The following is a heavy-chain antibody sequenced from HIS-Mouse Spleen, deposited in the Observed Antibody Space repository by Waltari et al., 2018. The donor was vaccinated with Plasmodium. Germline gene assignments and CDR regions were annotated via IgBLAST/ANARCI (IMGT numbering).Heavy chain of an antibody. V-gene: IGHV3-7*01. Sequence: EVQLVESGGGVVQPGGSLRLSCAASGFTFIRYWMSWVRQAPGMGWDWLAKIKQDGSEKDYVDSVKGRFTISRDNAKTSLYLQMNSLRAEDTAVYYCASSWYWYFDLWGRGTLVTVSS. CDR2: IKQDGSEK. D-gene: IGHD6-13*01. CDR3: ASSWYWYFDL. CDR1: GFTFIRYW. J-gene: IGHJ2*01.